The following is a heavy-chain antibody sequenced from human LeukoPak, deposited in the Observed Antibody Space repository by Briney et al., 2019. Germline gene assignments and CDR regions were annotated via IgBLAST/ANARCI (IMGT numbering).Heavy chain of an antibody. Sequence: PSGTLSHTCTVSGDSISSYYGSWIRQPPGKGLEWIRRIYTSGSTTYNPSPTRRVAMSVDTSKNQYSLKPSSVTAAVTALYYHARDLYSSSWANYYYYYMDVWGKGTTVTVSS. D-gene: IGHD6-13*01. CDR2: IYTSGST. J-gene: IGHJ6*03. CDR3: ARDLYSSSWANYYYYYMDV. CDR1: GDSISSYY. V-gene: IGHV4-4*07.